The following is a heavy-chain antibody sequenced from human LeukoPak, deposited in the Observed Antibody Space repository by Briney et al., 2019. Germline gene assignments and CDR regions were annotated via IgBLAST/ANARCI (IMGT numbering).Heavy chain of an antibody. CDR1: GGSISSSSYY. Sequence: SETLSLTCTVSGGSISSSSYYWGWIRQPPGKGLEWIGSIYYSGSTYYNPSLKSRVTISVDRSKNQFSLKLSSVTAADTAVYYCARGNYADAFDIWGQGTMVTVSS. V-gene: IGHV4-39*07. J-gene: IGHJ3*02. D-gene: IGHD4-11*01. CDR3: ARGNYADAFDI. CDR2: IYYSGST.